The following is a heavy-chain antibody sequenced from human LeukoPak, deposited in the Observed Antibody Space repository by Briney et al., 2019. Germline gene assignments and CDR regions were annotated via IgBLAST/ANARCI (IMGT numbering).Heavy chain of an antibody. CDR2: IYYSGST. V-gene: IGHV4-39*07. D-gene: IGHD5-18*01. J-gene: IGHJ4*02. CDR1: GGSISSYY. Sequence: SATLSLPCTVSGGSISSYYWGWIRQPPGTGLEWIGSIYYSGSTYYNPSLKSRVTISVDTSKNQFSLKLSSVTAADTAVYYCARDLRDTAMALDYWGQGTLVTVSS. CDR3: ARDLRDTAMALDY.